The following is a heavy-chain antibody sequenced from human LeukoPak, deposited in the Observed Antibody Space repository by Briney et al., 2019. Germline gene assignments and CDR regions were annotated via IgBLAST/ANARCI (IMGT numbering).Heavy chain of an antibody. CDR1: GGSISSYY. Sequence: SETLSLTCTVSGGSISSYYWSWIRQPAGKGLEWIGRIYTSGSTNYNPSLKSRVTMSVDPSKNQFSLKQSSVTAADTAVYYCARDKPSGWILDAFDIWGQGTMVTVSS. CDR3: ARDKPSGWILDAFDI. CDR2: IYTSGST. D-gene: IGHD6-19*01. J-gene: IGHJ3*02. V-gene: IGHV4-4*07.